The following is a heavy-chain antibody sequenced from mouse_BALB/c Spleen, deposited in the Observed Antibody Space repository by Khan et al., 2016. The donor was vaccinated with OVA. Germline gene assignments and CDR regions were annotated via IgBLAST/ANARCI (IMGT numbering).Heavy chain of an antibody. V-gene: IGHV1S81*02. D-gene: IGHD2-3*01. CDR2: INPNNGDT. CDR1: GYTFTSYY. Sequence: VQLQESGAELVKPGASVKLSCKASGYTFTSYYMYWVKQRPGQGLEWIGGINPNNGDTNFNEKFKSKATLTVDKSSSTAYMQLSSLTSEDSAVYYCTRSGWSSFGYWGQGTLVTVSA. CDR3: TRSGWSSFGY. J-gene: IGHJ3*01.